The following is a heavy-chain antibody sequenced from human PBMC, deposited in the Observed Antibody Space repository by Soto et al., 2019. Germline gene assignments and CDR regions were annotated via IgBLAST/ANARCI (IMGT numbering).Heavy chain of an antibody. J-gene: IGHJ4*02. V-gene: IGHV1-69*13. CDR2: IIPIFGTA. Sequence: GASVKVSCKASGGTFSSYAISWVRQAPGQGLEWMGGIIPIFGTANYAQKFQGRVTITADESTSTAYMELSSLRSEDTAVYYCARDSDDILTGYYNYYFDYWGQGTLVTVSS. CDR3: ARDSDDILTGYYNYYFDY. CDR1: GGTFSSYA. D-gene: IGHD3-9*01.